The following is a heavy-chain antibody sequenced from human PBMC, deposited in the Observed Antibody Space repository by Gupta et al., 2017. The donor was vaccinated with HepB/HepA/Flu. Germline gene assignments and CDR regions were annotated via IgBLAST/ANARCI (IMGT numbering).Heavy chain of an antibody. CDR1: GFTFSSYA. CDR2: ISGSGGST. CDR3: AKEGQGATFRFSYYYYGMDV. Sequence: EVQLLESGGGLVQPGGSLRLSCAASGFTFSSYAMSWVRQAPGKGLEWVSAISGSGGSTYYADSVKGRFTISRDNSKNTLYLQMNSLRAEDTAVYYCAKEGQGATFRFSYYYYGMDVWGQGTTVTVSS. D-gene: IGHD3-16*01. J-gene: IGHJ6*02. V-gene: IGHV3-23*01.